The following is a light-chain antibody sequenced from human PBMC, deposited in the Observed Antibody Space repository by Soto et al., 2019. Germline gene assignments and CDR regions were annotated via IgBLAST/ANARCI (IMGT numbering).Light chain of an antibody. J-gene: IGLJ1*01. CDR3: SSNTRSRPYV. V-gene: IGLV2-14*01. CDR1: SSDVGGYNY. CDR2: AVS. Sequence: QSALTQPASVSGSPGQSITISCTGTSSDVGGYNYVSWHQQHPGKAPKLMIVAVSYRPSVVSDRLSGSKSGNTASLTISGLQADDEADYYCSSNTRSRPYVFGTGTKVTVL.